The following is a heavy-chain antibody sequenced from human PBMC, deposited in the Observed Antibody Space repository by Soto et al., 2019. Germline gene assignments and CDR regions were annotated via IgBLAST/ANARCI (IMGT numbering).Heavy chain of an antibody. CDR3: AKDRRAGGNSAFYFDF. D-gene: IGHD3-16*01. CDR2: ISATGGGT. J-gene: IGHJ4*02. V-gene: IGHV3-23*01. CDR1: GFRFSSYS. Sequence: GGSLRLSCADSGFRFSSYSMSWVRQAPGKGLEWVSLISATGGGTYYADSVKGRFTISRDNSHNTLYLQVHSLTAEDTAVYYCAKDRRAGGNSAFYFDFWGQGAQATVSS.